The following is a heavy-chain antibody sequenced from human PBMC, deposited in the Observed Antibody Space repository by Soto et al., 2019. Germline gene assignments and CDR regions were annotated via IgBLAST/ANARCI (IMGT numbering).Heavy chain of an antibody. J-gene: IGHJ4*02. CDR2: IYYSGST. Sequence: SETLSLTCTVSGCSISSSSYYWGWIRQPPGKGLEWIGSIYYSGSTYYNPSLKSRVTISVDTSKNQFSLKLSSVTAADTAVYNCATSPFGGVIDPFDYWGQGTLVTVSS. V-gene: IGHV4-39*01. CDR3: ATSPFGGVIDPFDY. D-gene: IGHD3-16*02. CDR1: GCSISSSSYY.